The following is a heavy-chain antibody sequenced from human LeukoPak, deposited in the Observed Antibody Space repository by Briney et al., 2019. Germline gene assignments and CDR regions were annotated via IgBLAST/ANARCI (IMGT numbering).Heavy chain of an antibody. J-gene: IGHJ4*02. V-gene: IGHV5-51*01. CDR3: ARHLLSFGVGYDLDY. D-gene: IGHD5-12*01. Sequence: GESLKISCKGSGYSFTSYWTGWVRQMPGKGLEWMGIIYPGDSDTRYSPSFQGQVTISADKSISTAYLQWSSLKASDTAMYYCARHLLSFGVGYDLDYWGQGTLVTVSS. CDR2: IYPGDSDT. CDR1: GYSFTSYW.